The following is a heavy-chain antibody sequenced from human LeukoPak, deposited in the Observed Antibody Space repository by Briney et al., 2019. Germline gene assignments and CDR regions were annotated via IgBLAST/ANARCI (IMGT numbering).Heavy chain of an antibody. CDR2: IRYDGRII. CDR3: AQAPYHSSAYELEFDY. V-gene: IGHV3-30*02. D-gene: IGHD3-22*01. CDR1: GSTLSNYG. Sequence: GGSLRLSCAASGSTLSNYGIHWVRQAPGKGLEWVPFIRYDGRIIYYLDSVKDRFTISRDNSQSMLYLEMNSLRAEDTAVYYCAQAPYHSSAYELEFDYWGQGTRVTVSS. J-gene: IGHJ4*02.